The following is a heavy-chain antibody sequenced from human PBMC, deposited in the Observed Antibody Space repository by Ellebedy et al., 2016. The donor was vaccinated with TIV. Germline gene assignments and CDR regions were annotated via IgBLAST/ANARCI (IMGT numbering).Heavy chain of an antibody. V-gene: IGHV3-30*18. D-gene: IGHD5-12*01. J-gene: IGHJ4*02. CDR1: GFTFSNAW. CDR2: ISYDGSNK. CDR3: AKDLWLRFGGYGDTDY. Sequence: GGSLRLSXAASGFTFSNAWMSWVRQAPGKGLEWVAVISYDGSNKYYADSVKGRFTISRDNSKNTLYLQMNSLRAEDTAVYYCAKDLWLRFGGYGDTDYWGQGTLVTVSS.